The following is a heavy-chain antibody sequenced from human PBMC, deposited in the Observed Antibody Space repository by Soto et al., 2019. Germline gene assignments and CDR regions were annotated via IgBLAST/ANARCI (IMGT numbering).Heavy chain of an antibody. V-gene: IGHV4-30-4*01. CDR3: ARTTLLVPSTMDIWFDP. Sequence: PSETLSLTCTVSGGSISSGDYYWSWIRQPPGKGLEWIGYIYDSGSTYYNPSLKSRVTISVDTSKNQFSLKLSSVTAADTAVYYCARTTLLVPSTMDIWFDPWGQGTLVTVSS. D-gene: IGHD2-2*01. J-gene: IGHJ5*02. CDR1: GGSISSGDYY. CDR2: IYDSGST.